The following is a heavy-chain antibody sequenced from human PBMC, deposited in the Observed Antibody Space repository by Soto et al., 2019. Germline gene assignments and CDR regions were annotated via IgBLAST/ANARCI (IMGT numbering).Heavy chain of an antibody. CDR2: ISGGGGGT. CDR3: APTPIAAAGTRSPIDY. D-gene: IGHD6-13*01. V-gene: IGHV3-23*01. CDR1: GFSFSNYA. Sequence: GGSLRLSCAASGFSFSNYAMNWVRQAPGKGLEWVSGISGGGGGTYYADSVKGRFIISRDNSKNTVYLQMNSLRAEDTAVYYCAPTPIAAAGTRSPIDYWGQGTLVTISS. J-gene: IGHJ4*02.